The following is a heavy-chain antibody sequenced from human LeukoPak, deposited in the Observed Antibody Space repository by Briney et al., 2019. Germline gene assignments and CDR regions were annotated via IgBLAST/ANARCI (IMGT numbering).Heavy chain of an antibody. CDR3: ARVDGYGDYGTSDY. CDR1: GGSFSGYY. CDR2: INHSGST. D-gene: IGHD4-17*01. V-gene: IGHV4-34*01. J-gene: IGHJ4*02. Sequence: SETLSLTCAVYGGSFSGYYWSWIRQPPGKGLEWIGEINHSGSTNYNPSLKSRVTISVDTSKNQFSLKLSSVTAADTAVYYCARVDGYGDYGTSDYWGQGTLVTVSS.